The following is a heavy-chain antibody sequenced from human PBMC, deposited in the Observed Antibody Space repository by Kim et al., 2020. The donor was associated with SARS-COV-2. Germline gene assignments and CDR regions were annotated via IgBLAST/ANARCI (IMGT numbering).Heavy chain of an antibody. Sequence: SETLSLTCTVSGGSISYYYWTWIRQPPGKGLEWIGYVFDSGSTNYNPSLKSRVTISLGTSMKQFSLQLTSVTAADTAVYYCARGKYYYDGSGNPRFWYF. D-gene: IGHD3-22*01. CDR2: VFDSGST. J-gene: IGHJ2*01. V-gene: IGHV4-59*01. CDR1: GGSISYYY. CDR3: ARGKYYYDGSGNPRFWYF.